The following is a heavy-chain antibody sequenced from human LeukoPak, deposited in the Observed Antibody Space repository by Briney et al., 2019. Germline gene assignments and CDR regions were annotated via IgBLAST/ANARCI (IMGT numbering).Heavy chain of an antibody. CDR3: AREGLVSVDTAMAFDY. V-gene: IGHV1-46*01. CDR2: INPSGGST. Sequence: ASVKLSCKASGYTFTSYYMHWVRHAPGQGLDWMGIINPSGGSTSYAQKFQGRVTMTRDTSTSTVYMELSSLRSEDTAVYYCAREGLVSVDTAMAFDYWGQGTLVTVSS. J-gene: IGHJ4*02. D-gene: IGHD5-18*01. CDR1: GYTFTSYY.